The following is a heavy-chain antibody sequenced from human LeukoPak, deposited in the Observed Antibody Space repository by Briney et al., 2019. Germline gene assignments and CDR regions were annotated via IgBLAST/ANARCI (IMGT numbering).Heavy chain of an antibody. CDR3: ARGSYEYDFWSGSGFFDY. J-gene: IGHJ4*02. D-gene: IGHD3-3*01. V-gene: IGHV3-53*05. CDR1: GFTVSSNY. Sequence: GGSLRLSCAASGFTVSSNYMSWVRQAPGKGLEWVSVIYSGGSTYYADSVKGRFTISRDNSKNMLYLQMNSLRAEDTAVYYCARGSYEYDFWSGSGFFDYWGQGTLVTVSS. CDR2: IYSGGST.